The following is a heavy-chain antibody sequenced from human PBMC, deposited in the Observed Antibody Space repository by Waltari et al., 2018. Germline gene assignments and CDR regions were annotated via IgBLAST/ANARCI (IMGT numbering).Heavy chain of an antibody. Sequence: QLKVQESGPGLVKPSQNLSLTCAVSGVPTRSGGFSWSWIRQPPVKGLEWIGYIHHSGRTYYNPSLKSRVTLSVDTSKNQFSLKLSSVTAADTAVYYCAVSGPYPGSDYWGQGTLVTVSS. J-gene: IGHJ4*02. CDR3: AVSGPYPGSDY. CDR2: IHHSGRT. D-gene: IGHD3-10*01. V-gene: IGHV4-30-2*01. CDR1: GVPTRSGGFS.